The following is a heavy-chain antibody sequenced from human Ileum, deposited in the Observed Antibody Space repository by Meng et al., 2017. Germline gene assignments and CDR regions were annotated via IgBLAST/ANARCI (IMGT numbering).Heavy chain of an antibody. Sequence: GGSLRLSCAASGPTFNSDWMYWARQAPGKGLVWLSAISGSGGSPYYADSVKGRFTISRDNSKNTLYLQMNSLRAEDTAVYYCAKSQGTPLDYYYGMDVWGQGTTVTVSS. CDR1: GPTFNSDW. CDR2: ISGSGGSP. CDR3: AKSQGTPLDYYYGMDV. D-gene: IGHD1-1*01. J-gene: IGHJ6*02. V-gene: IGHV3-23*01.